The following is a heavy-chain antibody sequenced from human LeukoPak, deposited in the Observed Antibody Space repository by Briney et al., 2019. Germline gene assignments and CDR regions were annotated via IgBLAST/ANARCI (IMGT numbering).Heavy chain of an antibody. CDR2: ISGSGGST. CDR3: AKDLKVRGVFEY. CDR1: GFTFSSYA. Sequence: GGSLRLSCEASGFTFSSYAMSWVRQAPGKGLEWVSGISGSGGSTYCADSVKGRFTISRDNSKNTLYLQMNSLRAEDTAVYYCAKDLKVRGVFEYWGQGTLVTVSS. V-gene: IGHV3-23*01. J-gene: IGHJ4*02. D-gene: IGHD3-10*01.